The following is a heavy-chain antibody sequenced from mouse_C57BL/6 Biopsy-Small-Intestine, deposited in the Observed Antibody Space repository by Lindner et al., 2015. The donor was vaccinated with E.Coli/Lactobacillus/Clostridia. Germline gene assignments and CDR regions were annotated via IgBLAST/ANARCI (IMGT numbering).Heavy chain of an antibody. D-gene: IGHD1-1*01. Sequence: EVQLQESGPELVKPGAPVKMSCKASGYTFTDYNMHWVKQSHGKSLEWIGYINPNNGGTSYNQKFKGKATLTVNKSSSTAYMELRSLTSEDSAVYYCARYYYGSSYDAMDYWGQGTSVTVSS. CDR3: ARYYYGSSYDAMDY. CDR1: GYTFTDYN. CDR2: INPNNGGT. J-gene: IGHJ4*01. V-gene: IGHV1-22*01.